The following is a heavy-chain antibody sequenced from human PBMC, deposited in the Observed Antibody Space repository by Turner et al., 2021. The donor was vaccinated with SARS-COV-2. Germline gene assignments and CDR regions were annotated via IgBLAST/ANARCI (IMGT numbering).Heavy chain of an antibody. CDR2: ISYDGFNK. CDR1: GFTFSNYP. D-gene: IGHD3-22*01. J-gene: IGHJ5*02. CDR3: ARDRDEYYDSTNWFDP. V-gene: IGHV3-30-3*01. Sequence: QVQLVESGGGVVQPGRSLRLSCAASGFTFSNYPMHWVRQAPGKGLEWVAVISYDGFNKYYADSVKCRFTSSRDNSKNTLYLQMNSRRAEDTAVYYCARDRDEYYDSTNWFDPWGQGTLVTVSS.